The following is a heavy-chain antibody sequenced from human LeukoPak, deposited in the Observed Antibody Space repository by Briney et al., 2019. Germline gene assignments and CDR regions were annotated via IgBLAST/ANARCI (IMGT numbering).Heavy chain of an antibody. CDR3: ARETSKGYFDY. J-gene: IGHJ4*02. CDR1: GGSFSGYT. D-gene: IGHD2-2*01. CDR2: INNSGST. Sequence: SGTLSLTCAASGGSFSGYTWSWIRQPPGKGLEWIGEINNSGSTNYNPSLNSRVTISVDTSKNQFSLKLSSVTAADTAVYYCARETSKGYFDYWGQGTLVTVSS. V-gene: IGHV4-34*01.